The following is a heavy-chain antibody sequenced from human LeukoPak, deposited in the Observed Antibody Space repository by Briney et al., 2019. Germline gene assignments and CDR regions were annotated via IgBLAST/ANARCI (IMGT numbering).Heavy chain of an antibody. D-gene: IGHD2-2*01. CDR2: IIPIFGTA. CDR1: GGTFSSYA. V-gene: IGHV1-69*13. CDR3: AREPPGDIVVVPAAIPWFDP. Sequence: SVKVSCKASGGTFSSYAISWVRQAPGQGLEWMGGIIPIFGTANYAQKFQGRVTITADESTSTAYMELSSLRSEDTAVYYCAREPPGDIVVVPAAIPWFDPWGQGTLVTASS. J-gene: IGHJ5*02.